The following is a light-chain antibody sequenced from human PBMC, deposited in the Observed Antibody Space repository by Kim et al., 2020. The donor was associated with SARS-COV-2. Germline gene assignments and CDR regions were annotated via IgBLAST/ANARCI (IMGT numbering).Light chain of an antibody. Sequence: SPGEGASLSCRASQNVGRDYLAWFQQKPGQAPRLLMYGASTRATGIPDKFRGSGSVTDFTLTISRLEPDDFAVYYCHQYAYSPLTFGEGTRLEIK. CDR2: GAS. CDR1: QNVGRDY. CDR3: HQYAYSPLT. V-gene: IGKV3-20*01. J-gene: IGKJ5*01.